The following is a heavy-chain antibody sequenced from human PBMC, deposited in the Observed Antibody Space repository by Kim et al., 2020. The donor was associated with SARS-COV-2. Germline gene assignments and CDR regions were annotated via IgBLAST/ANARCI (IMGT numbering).Heavy chain of an antibody. D-gene: IGHD5-12*01. J-gene: IGHJ5*02. Sequence: SQTLSLTCAISGDSVSGNSAAWNWIRQSPSRGLEWLRRTYYRSKWSNDYAASVKSRISINADTSKNQFSLQLNSVTHEDTAVYYCARGSGYDYWFDPWGQGTLVTVSS. CDR1: GDSVSGNSAA. V-gene: IGHV6-1*01. CDR3: ARGSGYDYWFDP. CDR2: TYYRSKWSN.